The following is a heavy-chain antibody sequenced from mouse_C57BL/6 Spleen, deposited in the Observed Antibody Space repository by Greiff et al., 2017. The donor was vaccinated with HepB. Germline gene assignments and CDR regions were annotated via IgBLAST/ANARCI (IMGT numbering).Heavy chain of an antibody. J-gene: IGHJ2*01. V-gene: IGHV5-17*01. CDR3: ARPGDYDGSSLIDY. CDR2: ISSGSSTI. D-gene: IGHD1-1*01. CDR1: GFTFSDYG. Sequence: EVQLVESGGGLVKPGGSLKLSCAASGFTFSDYGMHWVRQAPEKGLEWVAYISSGSSTIYYADTVKCRFTISRDNAKNTLFLQMTSLRSEDTAMYYCARPGDYDGSSLIDYWGQGTTLTVSS.